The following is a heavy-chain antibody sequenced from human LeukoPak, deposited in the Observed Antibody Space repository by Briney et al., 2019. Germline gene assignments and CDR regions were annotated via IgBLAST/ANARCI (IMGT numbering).Heavy chain of an antibody. V-gene: IGHV1-2*02. Sequence: GASVKVSCKASGYTFTGYYMHWVRQAPGQGLEWMGWINPNSGGTNYAQRFQGRVTMTRDTSISTAYMELSRLRSDDTAVYYCAREIVVVVNWFDPWGQGTLVTVSS. J-gene: IGHJ5*02. D-gene: IGHD2-15*01. CDR1: GYTFTGYY. CDR2: INPNSGGT. CDR3: AREIVVVVNWFDP.